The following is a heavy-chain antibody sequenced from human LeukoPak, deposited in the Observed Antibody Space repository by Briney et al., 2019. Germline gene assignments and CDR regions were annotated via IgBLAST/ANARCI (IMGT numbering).Heavy chain of an antibody. J-gene: IGHJ4*02. D-gene: IGHD2-15*01. CDR3: AKDISGGVVVAATGFDY. Sequence: GGSLRLSCVVSGNSIRSYTMHWVRQAPGKGLEWVSLISWDGGSTYYADSVRGRFTISRDNSKNSLYLQMNSLRTEDTALYYCAKDISGGVVVAATGFDYWGQGTLVTVSS. CDR1: GNSIRSYT. V-gene: IGHV3-43*01. CDR2: ISWDGGST.